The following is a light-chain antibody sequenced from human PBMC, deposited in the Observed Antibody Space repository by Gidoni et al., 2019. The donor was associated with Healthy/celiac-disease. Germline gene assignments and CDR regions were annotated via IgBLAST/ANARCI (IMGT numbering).Light chain of an antibody. CDR3: QQYNSYSPWT. J-gene: IGKJ1*01. CDR1: QSISSW. V-gene: IGKV1-5*03. Sequence: DIQMTQSPSTLSASVGDRVTITCRASQSISSWLAWYQQKPGKAPKLLIYKASSLESGVPIRFSGSGSGTEFTLTISSLQPDDFATYYCQQYNSYSPWTFGQGTKVEIK. CDR2: KAS.